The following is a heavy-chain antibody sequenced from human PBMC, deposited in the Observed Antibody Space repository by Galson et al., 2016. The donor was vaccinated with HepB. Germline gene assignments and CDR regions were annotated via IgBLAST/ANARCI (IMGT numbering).Heavy chain of an antibody. D-gene: IGHD6-13*01. Sequence: SLRLSCAASGFTLHTYTMNWVRQAPGKGLEWVSSISSGSSYIYYADSVKGRFTNSRDSAKNSLYLQMNSLSAEDTAVYYCARLVTSNSWYGWFDPWGQGTLVTVSP. CDR1: GFTLHTYT. V-gene: IGHV3-21*01. J-gene: IGHJ5*02. CDR2: ISSGSSYI. CDR3: ARLVTSNSWYGWFDP.